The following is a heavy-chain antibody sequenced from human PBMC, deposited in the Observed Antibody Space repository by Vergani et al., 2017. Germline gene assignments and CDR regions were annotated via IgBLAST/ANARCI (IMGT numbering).Heavy chain of an antibody. CDR3: AKDALAAAGTSPMDY. D-gene: IGHD6-13*01. CDR2: ISSSGSTI. Sequence: EVQLVESGGGLVQPGGSLRLSCAASGFTFSSYEMNWVRQAPGKGLEWVSYISSSGSTIYYADSVKGRFTISRDNAKNSLYLQMNSLRAEDTAVYYCAKDALAAAGTSPMDYWGQGTLVTVSS. V-gene: IGHV3-48*03. J-gene: IGHJ4*02. CDR1: GFTFSSYE.